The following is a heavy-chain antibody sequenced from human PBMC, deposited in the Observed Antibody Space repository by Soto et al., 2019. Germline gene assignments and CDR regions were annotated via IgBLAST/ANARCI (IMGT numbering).Heavy chain of an antibody. CDR3: ARTARSSGWYYFDY. V-gene: IGHV3-33*01. Sequence: QVQLVESGGGVVQPGRSLRLSCEASGFTFSSYGMHWVRQAPGKGLEWVAVIWYDGSNKYYADSVKGRFTISRDNSKNTLYLQMNSLRAEDTAVYYCARTARSSGWYYFDYWGQGTLVTVSS. CDR1: GFTFSSYG. CDR2: IWYDGSNK. D-gene: IGHD6-19*01. J-gene: IGHJ4*02.